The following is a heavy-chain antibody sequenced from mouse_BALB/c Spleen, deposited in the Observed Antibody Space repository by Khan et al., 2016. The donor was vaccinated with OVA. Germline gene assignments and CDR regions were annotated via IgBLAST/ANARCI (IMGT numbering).Heavy chain of an antibody. D-gene: IGHD2-2*01. CDR2: IYPGNINN. J-gene: IGHJ3*01. V-gene: IGHV1S56*01. CDR1: DYTFTSYY. CDR3: ARGGYGAFAY. Sequence: QVHVKQSGPELVKPGASVRISCKASDYTFTSYYIHWVKQRPGQGLEWIGWIYPGNINNNYTERFKGKATLTADKSSSPAYMHLSSLSAEDSAVYFGARGGYGAFAYWGRGTLVTVSA.